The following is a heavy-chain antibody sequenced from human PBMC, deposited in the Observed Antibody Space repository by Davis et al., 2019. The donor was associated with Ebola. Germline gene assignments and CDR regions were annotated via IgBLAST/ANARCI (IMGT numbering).Heavy chain of an antibody. J-gene: IGHJ4*02. CDR2: ISSDSDYI. CDR3: ARAPLYGDPWCFDS. CDR1: GFTFSTYS. V-gene: IGHV3-21*01. Sequence: PGGSLRLSCAASGFTFSTYSMSWVRQAPGKALEWVSSISSDSDYIYYADSAKGRFTISRDNAKNSLFLQMNSLRAEDTAVYYCARAPLYGDPWCFDSWGQGTLVTVSS. D-gene: IGHD4-17*01.